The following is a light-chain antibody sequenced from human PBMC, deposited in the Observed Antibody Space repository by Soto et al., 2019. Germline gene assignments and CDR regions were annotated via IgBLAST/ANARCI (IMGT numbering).Light chain of an antibody. CDR3: QHYGSSPWT. J-gene: IGKJ1*01. Sequence: EIVLTQSPGTLSLSPGERATLSCRASQSVSSSNLAWYQQKRGQSPRLLIYGASSRATGIPDRFSGSGSGPDFTLTISRLEPEDFAVYFCQHYGSSPWTFGQGTKVDIK. CDR2: GAS. CDR1: QSVSSSN. V-gene: IGKV3-20*01.